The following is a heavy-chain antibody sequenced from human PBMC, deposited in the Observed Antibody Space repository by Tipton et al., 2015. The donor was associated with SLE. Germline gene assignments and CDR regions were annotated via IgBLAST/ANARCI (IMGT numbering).Heavy chain of an antibody. J-gene: IGHJ3*02. Sequence: LRLSCTVSGGSISSHYWSWIRQPPGKGLEWIGSIYYSGSTYYNPSLKSRVTISVDTSKNQFSLKLSSVTAADTAVYYCARPPKAAALDAFDIWGQGTMVTVSS. V-gene: IGHV4-59*11. CDR3: ARPPKAAALDAFDI. D-gene: IGHD6-13*01. CDR1: GGSISSHY. CDR2: IYYSGST.